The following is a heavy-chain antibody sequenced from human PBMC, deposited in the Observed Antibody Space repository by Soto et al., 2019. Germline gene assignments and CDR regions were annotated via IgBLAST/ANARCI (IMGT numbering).Heavy chain of an antibody. D-gene: IGHD1-26*01. CDR2: ISGSGGST. CDR3: ARRGGGSYYDS. V-gene: IGHV3-23*01. CDR1: GFTFSSYA. J-gene: IGHJ4*02. Sequence: EVQLLESGGGLVQPGGSLRLTCAASGFTFSSYAMRWVRQAPGKGLEWVSAISGSGGSTYYADSVKGRFTISRDNSKNTLYLPMTSLRAEDTAVYYCARRGGGSYYDSWGRGTLVTVSS.